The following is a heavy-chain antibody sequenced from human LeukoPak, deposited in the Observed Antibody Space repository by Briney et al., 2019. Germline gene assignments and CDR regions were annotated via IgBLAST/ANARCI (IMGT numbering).Heavy chain of an antibody. CDR2: IAYDGSKK. CDR1: GFTFSSYS. V-gene: IGHV3-30*13. Sequence: GGSLRLSCAASGFTFSSYSMNWVRQAPGKGLEWVAVIAYDGSKKYYADSVKGRFTISRDNSKNRLYLQMNSLRAEDTAVYYCAKDTDSSGYYWDYWGQGTLVTVSS. D-gene: IGHD3-22*01. CDR3: AKDTDSSGYYWDY. J-gene: IGHJ4*02.